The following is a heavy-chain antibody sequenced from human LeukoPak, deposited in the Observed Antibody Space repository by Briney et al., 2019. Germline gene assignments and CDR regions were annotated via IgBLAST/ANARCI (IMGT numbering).Heavy chain of an antibody. CDR2: ISGSGGST. CDR1: GFAFSSFG. D-gene: IGHD6-19*01. CDR3: AKYGAVAGTGAFDY. V-gene: IGHV3-23*01. Sequence: PGKSLRLSCAASGFAFSSFGMHWVRQAPGKGLEWVSAISGSGGSTYYADSVKGRFTISRDNSKNTLYLQMNSLRAEDTAVYYCAKYGAVAGTGAFDYWGQGTLVTVSS. J-gene: IGHJ4*02.